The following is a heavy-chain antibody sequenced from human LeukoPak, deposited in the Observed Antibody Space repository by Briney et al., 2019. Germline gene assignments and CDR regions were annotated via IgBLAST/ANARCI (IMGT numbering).Heavy chain of an antibody. CDR3: ARDGVKAYYYDSSGYYYHW. CDR1: GFTFSSYA. J-gene: IGHJ4*02. CDR2: ISYDGSNK. V-gene: IGHV3-30-3*01. D-gene: IGHD3-22*01. Sequence: GGSLRLSCAASGFTFSSYATHWVRQAPGKGLEWVAVISYDGSNKYYADSVKGRFTISRDNSKNTLYLQMNSLRAEDTAVYYCARDGVKAYYYDSSGYYYHWWGQGTLVTVSS.